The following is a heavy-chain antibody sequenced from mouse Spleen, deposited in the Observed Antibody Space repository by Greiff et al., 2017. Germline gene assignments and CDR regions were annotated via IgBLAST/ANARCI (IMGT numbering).Heavy chain of an antibody. J-gene: IGHJ2*01. CDR3: ARQLPEYYFDY. CDR1: GFTFSDYG. CDR2: ISSGSSTI. D-gene: IGHD4-1*02. Sequence: EVQRVESGGGLVKPGGSLKLSCAASGFTFSDYGMHWVRQAPEKGLEWVAYISSGSSTIYYADTMKGRFTISRDNAKNTLFLQMTSLRSEDTAMYYCARQLPEYYFDYWGQGTTLTVSS. V-gene: IGHV5-17*01.